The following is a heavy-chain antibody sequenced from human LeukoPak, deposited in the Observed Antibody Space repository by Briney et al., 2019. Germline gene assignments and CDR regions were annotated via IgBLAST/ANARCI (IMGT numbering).Heavy chain of an antibody. J-gene: IGHJ4*02. CDR1: GGSISSSSYY. CDR2: IYYSGST. D-gene: IGHD6-19*01. Sequence: KPSETLSLTCTVSGGSISSSSYYWGWIRQPPGKGLEWIGSIYYSGSTYYNPSLKSRVTISVDTSKNQFSLKLSSVTAADTAVYYCARHLAVAGTDYWGQGTLVTVSS. V-gene: IGHV4-39*01. CDR3: ARHLAVAGTDY.